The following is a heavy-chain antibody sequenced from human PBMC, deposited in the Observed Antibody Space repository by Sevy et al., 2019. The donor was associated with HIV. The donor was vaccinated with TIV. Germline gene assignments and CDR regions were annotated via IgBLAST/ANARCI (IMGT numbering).Heavy chain of an antibody. J-gene: IGHJ5*02. Sequence: ASVKVPCKASGYTFTGYYIHWVRQAPGQGLEWMGRISPYSGDTNYAQKFQGRVTVTRDTSISTAYMELSSLRSDDTAIYYCVRDPLSLHLFDPWGQGTLVTVSS. V-gene: IGHV1-2*06. CDR2: ISPYSGDT. CDR3: VRDPLSLHLFDP. CDR1: GYTFTGYY.